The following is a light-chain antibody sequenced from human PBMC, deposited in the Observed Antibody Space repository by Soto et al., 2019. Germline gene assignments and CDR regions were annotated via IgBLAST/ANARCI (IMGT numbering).Light chain of an antibody. CDR1: STDFVGYDR. V-gene: IGLV2-18*01. CDR3: SLYTSENAYV. CDR2: EVN. J-gene: IGLJ1*01. Sequence: QSVLTQPPSVSGSPGQSVTISCTGTSTDFVGYDRVSWYQQPPGTAPKLMIYEVNKRPSGVPDRFSGSKSGNTASLTITGLQAADEADYYCSLYTSENAYVFGTGTKVTVL.